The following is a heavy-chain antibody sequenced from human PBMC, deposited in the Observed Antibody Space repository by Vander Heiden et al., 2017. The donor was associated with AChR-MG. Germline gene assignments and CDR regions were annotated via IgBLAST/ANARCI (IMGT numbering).Heavy chain of an antibody. Sequence: EVQLVVTGGGLNQPGGSLRLSCAASGFTVSSIYMGWVRQAPGKGLEWVSLIYSGGITYYADSVKGRFTISRDTSQNTLYLQMNSLRAEDTAIYYCARVSPLAHAFDIWGQGTMVTVSS. CDR2: IYSGGIT. V-gene: IGHV3-53*02. D-gene: IGHD3-16*01. CDR1: GFTVSSIY. CDR3: ARVSPLAHAFDI. J-gene: IGHJ3*02.